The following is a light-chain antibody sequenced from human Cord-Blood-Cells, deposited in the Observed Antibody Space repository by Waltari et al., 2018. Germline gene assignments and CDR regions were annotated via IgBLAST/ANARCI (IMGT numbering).Light chain of an antibody. Sequence: DIVMTQSPDSLAVSLGERATINCKSSQSVLYSSNNKNYLAWYQRKPGQPPKLLIYWASTRASGFPDRFSGSGSGTDFPLTISSLQAEDVAVYYCQQYYSTPQAFGGGTKVEIK. V-gene: IGKV4-1*01. CDR2: WAS. J-gene: IGKJ4*01. CDR1: QSVLYSSNNKNY. CDR3: QQYYSTPQA.